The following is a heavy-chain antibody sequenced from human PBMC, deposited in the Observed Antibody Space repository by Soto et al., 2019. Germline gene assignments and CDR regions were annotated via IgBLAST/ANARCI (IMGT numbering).Heavy chain of an antibody. Sequence: GGCLRLACAACGLTVNKYGMEGVRQTPGKGLEWVAVISYDGTTKYHTDSVKGRFTISRDNAKNTLFLQMDNLRAEDTAVYYCAKGGLWGAYYFDYWGQGIPVTVSS. V-gene: IGHV3-30*18. CDR1: GLTVNKYG. CDR2: ISYDGTTK. D-gene: IGHD3-16*01. J-gene: IGHJ4*02. CDR3: AKGGLWGAYYFDY.